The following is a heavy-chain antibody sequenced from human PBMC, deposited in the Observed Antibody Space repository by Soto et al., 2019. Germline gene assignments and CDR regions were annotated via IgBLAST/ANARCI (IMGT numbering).Heavy chain of an antibody. J-gene: IGHJ3*02. Sequence: SCPTLVNPTQTLTLTCTFSGFSLSTSGVGVGWIRQPTGKALEWLALIYWDDDKRYSPSLKSRLTITKDTSKNQVVLTMTNMDPVDTATYYCAHSISPLQQPDAFDIWGQGTMVTVSS. CDR1: GFSLSTSGVG. CDR2: IYWDDDK. V-gene: IGHV2-5*02. CDR3: AHSISPLQQPDAFDI. D-gene: IGHD4-4*01.